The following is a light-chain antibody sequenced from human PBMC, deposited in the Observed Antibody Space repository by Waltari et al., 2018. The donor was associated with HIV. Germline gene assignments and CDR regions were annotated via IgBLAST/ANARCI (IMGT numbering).Light chain of an antibody. CDR2: DVS. CDR3: SSYTSSSTRLV. Sequence: QSALTQPASVSGSPGQSITISCTGASSDIGGYNFVSWYQQHPGKAPKLMIYDVSNRPSGVSNRFSGSKSGNTASLTSSGLQAEDEADYYCSSYTSSSTRLVFGTGTKVTVL. V-gene: IGLV2-14*01. CDR1: SSDIGGYNF. J-gene: IGLJ1*01.